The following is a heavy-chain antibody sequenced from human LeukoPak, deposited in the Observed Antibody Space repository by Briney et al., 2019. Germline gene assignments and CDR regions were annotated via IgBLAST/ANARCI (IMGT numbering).Heavy chain of an antibody. CDR3: ARGLRYFDWLPPALIDY. J-gene: IGHJ4*02. D-gene: IGHD3-9*01. Sequence: SETLSLTCAVYGGSFSGYYLSWIRQPPGKGLEWIGEINHSGSTNYNPSLKSRVTISVDTSKNQFSLKLSSVTAADTAVYYCARGLRYFDWLPPALIDYWGQGTLVTVSS. CDR2: INHSGST. CDR1: GGSFSGYY. V-gene: IGHV4-34*01.